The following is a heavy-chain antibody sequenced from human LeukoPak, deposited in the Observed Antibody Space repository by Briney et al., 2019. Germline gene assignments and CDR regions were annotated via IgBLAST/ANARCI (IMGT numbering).Heavy chain of an antibody. CDR2: INAGNGNT. CDR3: ARGGSYSSSSNFDY. CDR1: GYTFTNYA. D-gene: IGHD6-6*01. V-gene: IGHV1-3*01. J-gene: IGHJ4*02. Sequence: ASVKVSCKASGYTFTNYAIHWLRQSPGQRLEWMGWINAGNGNTKYSQKFQGRVTMTTDTSTSTAYMELRSLRSDDTAVYYCARGGSYSSSSNFDYWGQGILVTVSS.